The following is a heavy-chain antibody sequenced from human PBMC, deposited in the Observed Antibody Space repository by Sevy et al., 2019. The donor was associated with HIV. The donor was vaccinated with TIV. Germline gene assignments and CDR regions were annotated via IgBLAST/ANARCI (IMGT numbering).Heavy chain of an antibody. CDR2: IYYTGST. D-gene: IGHD6-6*01. V-gene: IGHV4-39*01. Sequence: SETLSLTCTVSGGSISSSSYLWGWIRQPPGKGLEWIGSIYYTGSTYYNSSLKSRVTISIDTSKNQFSLRLSSVTAADADVYYCAMEYSLSSGWFDPWGQGTLVTVSS. CDR3: AMEYSLSSGWFDP. J-gene: IGHJ5*02. CDR1: GGSISSSSYL.